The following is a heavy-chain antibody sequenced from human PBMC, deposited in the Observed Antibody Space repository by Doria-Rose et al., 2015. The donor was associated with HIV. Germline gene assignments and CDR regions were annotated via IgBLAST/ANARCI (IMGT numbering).Heavy chain of an antibody. V-gene: IGHV2-26*01. CDR1: GVSLSSPGMG. J-gene: IGHJ4*02. Sequence: SGPVLVKPTGTLTLTCTVSGVSLSSPGMGVSWIRQPPGKALEWLANIFSDDERSYKTSLKSRLTISSGTSKSQVVLTMTDMDPVDTATYYCARIKSSRWYHKYYFDFWGQGTLVIVSA. D-gene: IGHD6-13*01. CDR2: IFSDDER. CDR3: ARIKSSRWYHKYYFDF.